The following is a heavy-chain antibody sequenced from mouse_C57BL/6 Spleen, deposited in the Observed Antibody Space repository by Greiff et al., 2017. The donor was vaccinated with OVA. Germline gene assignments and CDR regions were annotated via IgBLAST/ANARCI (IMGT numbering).Heavy chain of an antibody. J-gene: IGHJ1*03. CDR1: GYTFPSYW. V-gene: IGHV1-55*01. CDR2: IYPGSGSS. Sequence: QVQLQQSGAELVKPGASVKLSCKASGYTFPSYWITWVKQRPGQGLEWIGAIYPGSGSSNYNDKFKSKAPLTVDTSSSTAYMQLSSLTSEDSAVYSCAREEVYYGNPWYFDVWGTGTTVTVSS. CDR3: AREEVYYGNPWYFDV. D-gene: IGHD2-1*01.